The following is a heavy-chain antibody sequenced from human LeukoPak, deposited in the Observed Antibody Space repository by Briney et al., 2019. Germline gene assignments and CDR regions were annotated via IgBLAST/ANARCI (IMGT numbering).Heavy chain of an antibody. CDR2: LYSDGKT. J-gene: IGHJ4*02. Sequence: GGSLRLSCAVSGFIVSRNDMTWVRQAPGKGLEWVSLLYSDGKTFYADSVKGRFTISRDNSKNTLNLQMNSLRADDTAVYYCARAVAGLYLDYWGQGTLVTVSS. D-gene: IGHD6-19*01. V-gene: IGHV3-53*01. CDR1: GFIVSRND. CDR3: ARAVAGLYLDY.